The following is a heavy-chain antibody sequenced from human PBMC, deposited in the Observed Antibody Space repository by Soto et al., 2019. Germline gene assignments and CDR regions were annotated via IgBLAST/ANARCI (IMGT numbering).Heavy chain of an antibody. J-gene: IGHJ6*02. CDR2: ISTTSRTI. CDR3: ARDGSRGYDMDV. Sequence: EVQVVESGGGLIQPGGSLRLSCAGSGFTFSNYNMDWVRQAPGKGLEWISYISTTSRTIFYADSVKGRFTISRDNARNSLFLQMNSLRDEDTAVYYCARDGSRGYDMDVWGQGTTDIVSS. V-gene: IGHV3-48*02. D-gene: IGHD1-1*01. CDR1: GFTFSNYN.